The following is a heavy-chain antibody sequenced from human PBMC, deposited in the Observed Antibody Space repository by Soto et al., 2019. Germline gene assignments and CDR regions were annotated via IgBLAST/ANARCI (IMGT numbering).Heavy chain of an antibody. CDR1: GGTSTIYT. CDR2: IVPMLGIT. CDR3: ATEIYGAGRVGVFY. D-gene: IGHD1-26*01. J-gene: IGHJ4*02. Sequence: QVPLVQSGAEVKKPGSSVKVSCEASGGTSTIYTITWVRQAPGQGLAWMGRIVPMLGITNYARNFQGRVTFTADTSTGTAYMELSSLRFEDTAMYYCATEIYGAGRVGVFYWCQGTHVTVSS. V-gene: IGHV1-69*08.